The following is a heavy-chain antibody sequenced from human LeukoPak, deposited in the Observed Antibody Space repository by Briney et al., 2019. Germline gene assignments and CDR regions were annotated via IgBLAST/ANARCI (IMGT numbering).Heavy chain of an antibody. V-gene: IGHV3-74*03. CDR1: GFTFRDFW. D-gene: IGHD3-9*01. CDR2: IYGDGSGR. J-gene: IGHJ6*02. CDR3: ARVPLRYFEPYYGLDV. Sequence: GGSLRLSCEASGFTFRDFWMDWVRQPPGRGLVWVSRIYGDGSGRTYADFVKGRFTISRDNAKNTLYLQMNSLRVEDTAVYYCARVPLRYFEPYYGLDVWGQGTTVTVSS.